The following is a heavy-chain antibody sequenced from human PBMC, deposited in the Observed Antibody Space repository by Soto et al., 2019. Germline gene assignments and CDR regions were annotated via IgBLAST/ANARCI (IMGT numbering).Heavy chain of an antibody. CDR2: IYTDGSRA. CDR1: GFSFSNHW. J-gene: IGHJ4*02. V-gene: IGHV3-74*01. D-gene: IGHD1-7*01. CDR3: ARGARNYYYFDY. Sequence: EVQLVESGGGLVQPGGSLRLSCEASGFSFSNHWMPWVRQAPGKGLVWVSRIYTDGSRADYADSVKGRFTISRDNAKHTAYLQLNGLGAEDTAVYYCARGARNYYYFDYWGQGTLVTVSS.